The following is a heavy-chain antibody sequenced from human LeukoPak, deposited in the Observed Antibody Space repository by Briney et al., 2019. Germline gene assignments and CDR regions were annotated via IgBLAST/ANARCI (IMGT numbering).Heavy chain of an antibody. V-gene: IGHV3-7*01. Sequence: PGGSLRLSYAVSGFTFSDHCMTWVRQAPGKGLEWVADIKEDRREINYVDSVKGRFTISRDNAKNALYLQMSSLRAEDTAVYYCAKVGSGDSCYRAFDMWGRGTMVTVSS. CDR2: IKEDRREI. D-gene: IGHD2-2*01. J-gene: IGHJ3*02. CDR3: AKVGSGDSCYRAFDM. CDR1: GFTFSDHC.